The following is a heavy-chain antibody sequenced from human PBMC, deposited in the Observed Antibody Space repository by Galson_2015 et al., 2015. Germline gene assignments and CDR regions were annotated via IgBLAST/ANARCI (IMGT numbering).Heavy chain of an antibody. CDR2: ISWNSGRI. CDR3: AKDAYGSGSYGAFDI. CDR1: GFTFDNYA. D-gene: IGHD3-10*01. Sequence: SLRLSCAASGFTFDNYAMHWVRQAPGKGLEWVSGISWNSGRIDYADSVKGRFTISRDNAKNSLYLQMNSLRAVDTALYYCAKDAYGSGSYGAFDIWGQGTMVTVSS. J-gene: IGHJ3*02. V-gene: IGHV3-9*01.